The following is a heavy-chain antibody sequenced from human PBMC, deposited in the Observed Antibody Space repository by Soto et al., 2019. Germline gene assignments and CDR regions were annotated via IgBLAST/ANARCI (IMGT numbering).Heavy chain of an antibody. V-gene: IGHV1-18*01. J-gene: IGHJ4*02. CDR3: ARALAFMYYFFPGYPAPFGY. CDR2: ISAYNGNT. D-gene: IGHD3-9*01. CDR1: GYTFTSYG. Sequence: ASVKVSCKASGYTFTSYGISWVRQAPGQGLEWMGWISAYNGNTNYAQKLQGRVTMTTDTSTSTAYMELRSLRSDDTAVYYCARALAFMYYFFPGYPAPFGYWAQGTLVPVSS.